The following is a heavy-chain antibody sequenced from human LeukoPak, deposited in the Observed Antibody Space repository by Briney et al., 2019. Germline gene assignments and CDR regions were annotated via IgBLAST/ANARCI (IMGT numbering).Heavy chain of an antibody. D-gene: IGHD3-3*01. J-gene: IGHJ3*02. CDR3: AKDMYYDFWSGYSDAFDI. Sequence: PGGSLRLSCAASGFTFSSYAMSWVRQAPGKGLEWVSAISGSGGSTYYADSVKGRFTISRDNSKNTLYLQMNSLRAEDTAVYYCAKDMYYDFWSGYSDAFDIWGQGTMAIVSS. V-gene: IGHV3-23*01. CDR2: ISGSGGST. CDR1: GFTFSSYA.